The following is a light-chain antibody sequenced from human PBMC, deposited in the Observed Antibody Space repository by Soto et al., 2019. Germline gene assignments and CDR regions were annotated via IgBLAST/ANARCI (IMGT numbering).Light chain of an antibody. CDR3: LLFNTYPQA. J-gene: IGKJ4*01. CDR2: DAS. CDR1: QGIGSA. V-gene: IGKV1-13*02. Sequence: AIQLTQSPSSLSASIGDRVTITCRARQGIGSALAWYQLAPGKPPKLLIFDASTLENGVPSRFSGGGSGTDFTLTISSLQPEDFATYYCLLFNTYPQAFGGGTKV.